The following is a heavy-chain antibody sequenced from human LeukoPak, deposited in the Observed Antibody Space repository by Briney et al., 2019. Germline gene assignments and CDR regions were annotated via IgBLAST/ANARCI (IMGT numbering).Heavy chain of an antibody. V-gene: IGHV1-2*04. CDR3: ARGGSTVTTFYYYGMDV. CDR2: INPNSGGT. J-gene: IGHJ6*04. D-gene: IGHD4-17*01. CDR1: GYTFTGYY. Sequence: ASVKVSCKASGYTFTGYYMHWVRQAPGQGLEWMGWINPNSGGTSYAQKFQGWVTMTRDTSISTAYMELSRLRSDDTAVYYCARGGSTVTTFYYYGMDVWGKGTTVTVSS.